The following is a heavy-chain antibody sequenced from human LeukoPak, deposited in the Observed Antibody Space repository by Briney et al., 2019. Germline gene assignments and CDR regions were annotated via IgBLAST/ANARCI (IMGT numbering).Heavy chain of an antibody. D-gene: IGHD5-18*01. CDR3: ARAGYSYGDAFDY. V-gene: IGHV1-69*01. J-gene: IGHJ4*02. CDR1: GGTFSTYA. CDR2: IIPIFGTA. Sequence: ASVTVSCKTSGGTFSTYAIDWVRQAPGQGLEWMGGIIPIFGTANYAQKFQGRVTITADESTSIAYMELSSLRSEDTAVYHCARAGYSYGDAFDYWGQGTLVTVSS.